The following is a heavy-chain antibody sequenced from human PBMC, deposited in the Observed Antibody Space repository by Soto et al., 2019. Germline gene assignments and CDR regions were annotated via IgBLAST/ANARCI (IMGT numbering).Heavy chain of an antibody. CDR3: AKVEYSSSWYYYYYGMDV. D-gene: IGHD6-13*01. CDR1: GFTFSSYA. V-gene: IGHV3-23*01. J-gene: IGHJ6*02. CDR2: ISGSGGST. Sequence: GGSLRLSCAASGFTFSSYAMSWVHQAPGKGLEWVSAISGSGGSTYYADSVKGRFTISRDNSKNTLYLQMNSLRAEDTAVYYCAKVEYSSSWYYYYYGMDVWGQGTTVTVSS.